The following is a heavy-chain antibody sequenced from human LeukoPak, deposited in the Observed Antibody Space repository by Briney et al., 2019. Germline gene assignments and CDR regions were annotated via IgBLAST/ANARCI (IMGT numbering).Heavy chain of an antibody. CDR3: ARDGVHSGTTDF. CDR2: ISASNGDT. CDR1: GYTFFSYG. D-gene: IGHD1-1*01. J-gene: IGHJ4*02. Sequence: ASVKVSCKTSGYTFFSYGITWVRQAPGQGLEWMGWISASNGDTKYAPKFQGRVTMTTESNTRTAYLDVRSLRSDDTAVYYCARDGVHSGTTDFWGQGTLITVAS. V-gene: IGHV1-18*01.